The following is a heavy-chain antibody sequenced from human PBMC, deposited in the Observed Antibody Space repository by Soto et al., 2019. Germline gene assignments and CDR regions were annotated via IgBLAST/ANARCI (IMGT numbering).Heavy chain of an antibody. CDR2: IIPIFGTA. V-gene: IGHV1-69*13. CDR1: GGTFSSYA. CDR3: ARDGIYDFGSGPSRLGVSWLDL. D-gene: IGHD3-3*01. J-gene: IGHJ5*02. Sequence: GASVKVSCKASGGTFSSYAISWVRQAPGQGLEWMGGIIPIFGTANYAQKFQGRVTITADESTSTAYMELSSLRSEDTAVYYCARDGIYDFGSGPSRLGVSWLDLWGQGTLVTVSS.